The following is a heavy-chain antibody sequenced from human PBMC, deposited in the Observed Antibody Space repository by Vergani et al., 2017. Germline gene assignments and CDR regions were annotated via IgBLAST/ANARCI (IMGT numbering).Heavy chain of an antibody. Sequence: QVQLVESGGGVVQRGWSLRLSCATSGFTLSNYEMQWIRQGPGKGMEFVAFIQFDGSNQYYADSVKGRFTLARDFSKNTLYLQMNSLRTADTATYYCAKHFRGWGIDYWGQGTQVIVSS. CDR3: AKHFRGWGIDY. J-gene: IGHJ4*02. CDR2: IQFDGSNQ. V-gene: IGHV3-30*02. CDR1: GFTLSNYE. D-gene: IGHD3-16*01.